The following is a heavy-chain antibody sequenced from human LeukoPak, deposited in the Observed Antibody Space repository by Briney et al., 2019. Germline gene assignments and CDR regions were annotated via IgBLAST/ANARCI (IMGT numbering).Heavy chain of an antibody. CDR3: ARCAYPNEEFLQH. V-gene: IGHV1-46*01. Sequence: ASAKVSCKASGYTFTGYYLHWVRQAPGQGLEWMGIIYPSGGRTTYAQKFQGRVTMTRDTSTSTVYMELSSLRSEDTAVYYCARCAYPNEEFLQHWGQGTLVTVSS. J-gene: IGHJ1*01. CDR1: GYTFTGYY. CDR2: IYPSGGRT. D-gene: IGHD3-16*01.